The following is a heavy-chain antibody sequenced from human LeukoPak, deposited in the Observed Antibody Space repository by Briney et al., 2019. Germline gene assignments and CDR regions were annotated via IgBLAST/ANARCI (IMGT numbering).Heavy chain of an antibody. CDR1: GYTFTGYY. V-gene: IGHV1-2*02. J-gene: IGHJ4*02. CDR3: ARRGPLYYYGPGSPPDSDY. CDR2: INPNSGGT. Sequence: GASVKVSCKASGYTFTGYYMHWVRQAPGQGLEWMGWINPNSGGTNYAQKFQGRVTMTRDTSISTAYMELSRLRSDDTAVYYCARRGPLYYYGPGSPPDSDYWGQGTLVTVSS. D-gene: IGHD3-10*01.